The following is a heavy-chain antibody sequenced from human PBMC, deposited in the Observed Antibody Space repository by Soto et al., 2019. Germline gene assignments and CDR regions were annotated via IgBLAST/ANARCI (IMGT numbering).Heavy chain of an antibody. CDR2: IWSDGNNR. D-gene: IGHD1-1*01. CDR3: VRGDNWNDEASDY. J-gene: IGHJ4*02. Sequence: QVPLVESGGGVVQPGRSLRLSCAASGFMFSNHGMHWVRQAPGKGLEWVAVIWSDGNNRYYADSVKGRFTISRDNSKNTVYLQMNSLRAEDTAVYYCVRGDNWNDEASDYWGQGTLVTVSS. V-gene: IGHV3-33*01. CDR1: GFMFSNHG.